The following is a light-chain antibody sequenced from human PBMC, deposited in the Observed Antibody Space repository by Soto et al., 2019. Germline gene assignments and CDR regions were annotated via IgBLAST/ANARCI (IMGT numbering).Light chain of an antibody. CDR2: GAS. CDR3: QQYGSSRWT. Sequence: SVLTQSPGTLSLSQGERASLSCRASQSVSSSYLAWYQQKPGQAPRLLIYGASSRATGIPDRFSGSGSGTDFTLTISRLEPEDFAVYYCQQYGSSRWTFGQGTKVDIK. V-gene: IGKV3-20*01. J-gene: IGKJ1*01. CDR1: QSVSSSY.